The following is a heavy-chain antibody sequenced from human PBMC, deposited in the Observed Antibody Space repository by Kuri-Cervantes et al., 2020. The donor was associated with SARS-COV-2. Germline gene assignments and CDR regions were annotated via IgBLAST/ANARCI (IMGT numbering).Heavy chain of an antibody. D-gene: IGHD3-9*01. V-gene: IGHV1-8*03. CDR3: TRVDWATPRGAFDV. Sequence: ASVKVSCKASGYTFTSYDINWVRQATGQGLEWMGWMNPNSGNTGYAQKFQGRVTITRNTSISTAYMELSSLRSEDTAVYYCTRVDWATPRGAFDVWGQGTMVTVSS. J-gene: IGHJ3*01. CDR1: GYTFTSYD. CDR2: MNPNSGNT.